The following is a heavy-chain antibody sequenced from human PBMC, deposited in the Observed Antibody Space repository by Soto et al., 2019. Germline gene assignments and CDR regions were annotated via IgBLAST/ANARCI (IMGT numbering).Heavy chain of an antibody. D-gene: IGHD5-18*01. J-gene: IGHJ2*01. CDR3: ARDPDTAMDDGYFDL. CDR2: IKQDGSEK. Sequence: EVQLVESGGGLVQPGGSLRLSCAAAGFTFSSYWLSWVRQAPGTGLEWVANIKQDGSEKYYVDSVQGRFTISSDNAKNSVYMQMNSLRAEDTAVYYCARDPDTAMDDGYFDLWGRGTLVTVSS. CDR1: GFTFSSYW. V-gene: IGHV3-7*03.